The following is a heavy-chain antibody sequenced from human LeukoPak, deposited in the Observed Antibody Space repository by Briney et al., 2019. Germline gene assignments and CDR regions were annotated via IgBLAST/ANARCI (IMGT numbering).Heavy chain of an antibody. Sequence: PGGSLRLSCAASGFTFSDYGMHWVRQAPGKGPEWVAVISYDGTLQFYGVSVKGRFTISRDNAKNTLYLQMNSLRAEDTAVYYCAREKATYGSGSYYYWGQGTLVTVSS. D-gene: IGHD3-10*01. V-gene: IGHV3-30*03. CDR2: ISYDGTLQ. CDR1: GFTFSDYG. CDR3: AREKATYGSGSYYY. J-gene: IGHJ4*02.